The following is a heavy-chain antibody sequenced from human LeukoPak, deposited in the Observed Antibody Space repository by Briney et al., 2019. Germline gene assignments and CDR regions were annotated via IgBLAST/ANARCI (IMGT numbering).Heavy chain of an antibody. Sequence: TSETLSLTCTVSGGSISSSSYYWGWIRQPPGKGLEWIGSIYYSGSTYYSPSLKRRVTITLDTYRNPFSLKLNSWTAAETPVYYCAKCNGYGLIDIWGKGTMVTVSS. V-gene: IGHV4-39*07. J-gene: IGHJ3*02. CDR1: GGSISSSSYY. CDR2: IYYSGST. D-gene: IGHD3-10*01. CDR3: AKCNGYGLIDI.